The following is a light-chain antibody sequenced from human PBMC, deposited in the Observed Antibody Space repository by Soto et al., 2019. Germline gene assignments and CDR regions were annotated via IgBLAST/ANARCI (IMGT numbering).Light chain of an antibody. Sequence: EIVLTQSPGTLPLSPGEGATLSCRASQSISSSYLAWYQQKPGQAPRLLIYAASSRATGIPDRFSGSGSGTDFTLTISRLEPEDFAVYYCQLYGSSRMFSFGQGTKLEIK. CDR2: AAS. CDR3: QLYGSSRMFS. CDR1: QSISSSY. J-gene: IGKJ2*01. V-gene: IGKV3-20*01.